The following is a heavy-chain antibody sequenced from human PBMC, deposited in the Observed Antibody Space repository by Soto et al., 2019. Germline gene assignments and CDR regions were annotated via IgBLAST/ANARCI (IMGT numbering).Heavy chain of an antibody. D-gene: IGHD5-18*01. J-gene: IGHJ4*02. Sequence: QLQLQESGPGLVKPSETLSLMCTVSGDSISSSSYYWGWVRQPPGKGLEWIGRILYTGSTFYNPSLYSRVTISVDTSKNQFSLKMSSVTAADTAVYYCARHFGGYSYGYVFDSWGQGSLVTVSS. V-gene: IGHV4-39*01. CDR3: ARHFGGYSYGYVFDS. CDR2: ILYTGST. CDR1: GDSISSSSYY.